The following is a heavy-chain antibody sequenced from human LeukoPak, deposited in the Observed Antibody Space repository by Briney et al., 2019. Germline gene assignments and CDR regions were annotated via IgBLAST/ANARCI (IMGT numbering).Heavy chain of an antibody. CDR1: GYSISSGSY. CDR2: IYHTGST. J-gene: IGHJ6*03. V-gene: IGHV4-38-2*02. CDR3: ARDRKYYYHMDV. Sequence: SETLSLTCTVSGYSISSGSYWGWIRQPPGKGLEWIGIIYHTGSTYYNPSLKSRVSISADTSENQFSVKLRSVTAADTAVYYCARDRKYYYHMDVWGKGTTVTVSS. D-gene: IGHD1-14*01.